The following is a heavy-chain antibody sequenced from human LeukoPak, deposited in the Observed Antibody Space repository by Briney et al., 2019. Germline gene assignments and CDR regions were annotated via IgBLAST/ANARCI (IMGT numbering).Heavy chain of an antibody. CDR3: ARVEVDYYDSSGAIDY. D-gene: IGHD3-22*01. CDR1: GFTFNIYW. Sequence: GGSLRLSCAASGFTFNIYWMHWVRQAPGKGLVWVSRINSDETGTTYADSVKGRFTISRDNAKNTLYLQMNSLRAEDTAVYYCARVEVDYYDSSGAIDYWGQGTLVTVSS. J-gene: IGHJ4*02. CDR2: INSDETGT. V-gene: IGHV3-74*01.